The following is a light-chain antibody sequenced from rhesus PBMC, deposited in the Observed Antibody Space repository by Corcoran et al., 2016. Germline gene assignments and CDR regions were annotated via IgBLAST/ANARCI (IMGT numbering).Light chain of an antibody. CDR3: LQHNSYPPT. V-gene: IGKV1-28*01. J-gene: IGKJ4*01. CDR1: QGISSY. CDR2: AAS. Sequence: DIQMTQSSSSLSASVGDTVTITCRASQGISSYLHWLQQKPGKAPKLLIYAASSLESGVPSRFSGSGSGTEFTLTISSLQPEDFAAYYCLQHNSYPPTFGGGTKVEIK.